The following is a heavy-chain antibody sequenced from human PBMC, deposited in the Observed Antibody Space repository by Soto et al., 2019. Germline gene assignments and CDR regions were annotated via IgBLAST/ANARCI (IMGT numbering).Heavy chain of an antibody. CDR1: GLTFSAYA. J-gene: IGHJ4*02. D-gene: IGHD6-19*01. CDR2: VNPSGGAT. Sequence: PGGSLRLSCAASGLTFSAYAMNWVRQAPGKGLEWVSTVNPSGGATFYSDSVKGRFTIPRDNSKNTLYLQVSSLRAEDTAIYYCAAGMLSGWFVFDYWGQGTLVTVS. CDR3: AAGMLSGWFVFDY. V-gene: IGHV3-23*01.